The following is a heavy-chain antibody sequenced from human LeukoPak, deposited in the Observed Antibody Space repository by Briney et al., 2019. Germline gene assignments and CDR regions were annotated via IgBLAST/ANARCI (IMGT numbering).Heavy chain of an antibody. CDR3: AREPSGSATGFDY. D-gene: IGHD1-26*01. J-gene: IGHJ4*02. V-gene: IGHV3-48*01. Sequence: GGSLRLSCADSGFTFSSYSMNWVRHAPGKGLEWVSYISSSSSTRYYADSVNGRFTISRDNAKNTLYLQMNSLRAEDTAVYYCAREPSGSATGFDYWGQGTLVTVSS. CDR1: GFTFSSYS. CDR2: ISSSSSTR.